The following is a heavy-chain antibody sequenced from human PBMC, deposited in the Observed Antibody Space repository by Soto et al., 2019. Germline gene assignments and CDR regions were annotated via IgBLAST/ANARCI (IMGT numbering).Heavy chain of an antibody. CDR3: ARNYCSSTSCYTGYNDY. Sequence: EVQLVESGGGLVKPGGSLRLSCAASGFTFSSYSMNWVRQAPGKGLEWVSSISSSSSYIYYADSVKGRFTISRDNAKNSLYLQMNSLRAEDTAVYYCARNYCSSTSCYTGYNDYWGQGTLVTVSS. J-gene: IGHJ4*02. D-gene: IGHD2-2*02. CDR1: GFTFSSYS. CDR2: ISSSSSYI. V-gene: IGHV3-21*01.